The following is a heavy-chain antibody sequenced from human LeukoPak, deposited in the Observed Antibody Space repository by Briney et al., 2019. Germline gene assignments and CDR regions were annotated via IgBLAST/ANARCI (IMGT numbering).Heavy chain of an antibody. V-gene: IGHV1-69*13. D-gene: IGHD1-7*01. J-gene: IGHJ6*02. Sequence: WASVKVSCKASGGTFSSYAISWVRQAPGQGLEWMGGIIPIFGTANYAQKFQGRVTITADESTSTAYMELSSLRSEDTAVYYCARDLMTGTTGHRNYYGMDVWGQGTTVTVSS. CDR2: IIPIFGTA. CDR1: GGTFSSYA. CDR3: ARDLMTGTTGHRNYYGMDV.